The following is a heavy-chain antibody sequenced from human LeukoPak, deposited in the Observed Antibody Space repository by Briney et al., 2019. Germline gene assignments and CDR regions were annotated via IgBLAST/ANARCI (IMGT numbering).Heavy chain of an antibody. CDR2: IKQDGSEK. D-gene: IGHD2-2*01. V-gene: IGHV3-7*03. Sequence: GGSLRLSCAASGFTFISYWMSWVRQAPGKGLEWVANIKQDGSEKYYVDSVKGRFTISRDKAKNSLYLQMNSLRGEDWAVYYCARGPKGYCSSTSGHGRWFYPWGQGTLVTVSS. CDR3: ARGPKGYCSSTSGHGRWFYP. CDR1: GFTFISYW. J-gene: IGHJ5*02.